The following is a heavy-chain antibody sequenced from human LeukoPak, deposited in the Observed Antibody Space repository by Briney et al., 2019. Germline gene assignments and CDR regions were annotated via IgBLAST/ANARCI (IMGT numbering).Heavy chain of an antibody. D-gene: IGHD2-15*01. CDR2: INPNSGGT. Sequence: WASVKVSCKASGYTFTGYYMHWVRQAPGQGLEWMGWINPNSGGTNYAQKFQGRVTMTRDTSISTAYMELSRPRSDDTAVYYCARVPHCSGGSCYSGDWFDPWGQGTLVTVSS. V-gene: IGHV1-2*02. J-gene: IGHJ5*02. CDR3: ARVPHCSGGSCYSGDWFDP. CDR1: GYTFTGYY.